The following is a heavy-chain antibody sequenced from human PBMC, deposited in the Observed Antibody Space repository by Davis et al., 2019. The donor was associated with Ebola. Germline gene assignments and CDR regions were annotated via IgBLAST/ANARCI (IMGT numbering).Heavy chain of an antibody. V-gene: IGHV1-2*02. CDR3: AREKDIVVVVAAPGGYYGMDV. J-gene: IGHJ6*02. CDR2: INPNSGGT. CDR1: GYTFTGYY. D-gene: IGHD2-15*01. Sequence: ASVKVSCKASGYTFTGYYMHWVRQAPGQGLEWMGWINPNSGGTNYAQKLQGRVTMTTDTSTSTAYMELRSLRSDDTAVYYCAREKDIVVVVAAPGGYYGMDVWGQGTTVTVSS.